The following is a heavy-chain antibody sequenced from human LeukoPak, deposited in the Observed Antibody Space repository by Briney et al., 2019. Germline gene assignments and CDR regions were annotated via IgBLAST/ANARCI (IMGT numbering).Heavy chain of an antibody. CDR2: IRYDGNEK. CDR1: GPIFSNYG. D-gene: IGHD2-21*02. CDR3: AKAYGSRLLKGDHQNMDV. V-gene: IGHV3-30*02. J-gene: IGHJ6*04. Sequence: GGSLRLSCVAPGPIFSNYGMRWVRQAPGKGLDWVSFIRYDGNEKQYADSMRGRVTISRDNSKGTLFLQMTSLRPEDTAVYYCAKAYGSRLLKGDHQNMDVWGKGTTVIVSS.